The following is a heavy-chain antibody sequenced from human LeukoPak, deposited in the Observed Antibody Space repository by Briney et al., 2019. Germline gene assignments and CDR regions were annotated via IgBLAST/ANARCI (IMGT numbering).Heavy chain of an antibody. D-gene: IGHD1-26*01. CDR1: GYSISSGYY. Sequence: PSETLSLTCAVSGYSISSGYYWGWIRQPPGKGLEWIGSIYHSGSTYYNPSLKGRGTISVDTSKNQFSLKLSSVTAADTAVYYCARRSIVGAAPFDYWGQGTLVTVSS. CDR2: IYHSGST. CDR3: ARRSIVGAAPFDY. V-gene: IGHV4-38-2*01. J-gene: IGHJ4*02.